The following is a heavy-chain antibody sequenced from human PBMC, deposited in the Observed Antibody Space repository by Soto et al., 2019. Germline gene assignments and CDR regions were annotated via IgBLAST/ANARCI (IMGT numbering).Heavy chain of an antibody. V-gene: IGHV4-61*01. J-gene: IGHJ6*02. D-gene: IGHD5-12*01. Sequence: SETLSLTCTVSGGSVSSGSYYWSWIRQPPGKGLEWIGYIYYSGSTNYNPSLKSRVTISVDTSKNQFSLELSSVTAADTAVYYCARDPLGYSCYDLDKSGGQYYYCMDVWGQGTTVTVSS. CDR2: IYYSGST. CDR1: GGSVSSGSYY. CDR3: ARDPLGYSCYDLDKSGGQYYYCMDV.